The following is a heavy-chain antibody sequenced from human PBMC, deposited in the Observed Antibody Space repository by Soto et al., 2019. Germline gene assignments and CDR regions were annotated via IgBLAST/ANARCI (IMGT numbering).Heavy chain of an antibody. Sequence: LRLSCAASGFTFSSYAMSWVRQAPGKGLEWVSAISGSGGSTYYADSVKGRFTISRDNSKNTLYLQMNSLRAEDTAVYYCAKASIVVVVAATIFDYWAQGTLVTVSS. CDR3: AKASIVVVVAATIFDY. CDR2: ISGSGGST. D-gene: IGHD2-15*01. V-gene: IGHV3-23*01. CDR1: GFTFSSYA. J-gene: IGHJ4*02.